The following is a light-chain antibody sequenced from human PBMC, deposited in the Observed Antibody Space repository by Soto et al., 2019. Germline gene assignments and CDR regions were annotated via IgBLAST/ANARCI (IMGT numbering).Light chain of an antibody. Sequence: EIVLTQSPGTVSGSPGDRVTLSCRASQSISINLAWYQHKPGQAPRLLIHAGSTRATGIPARISGSGSGTDFTLTISRLEPEDFAVYYCQQYAGSPRTLGQGTKV. V-gene: IGKV3-20*01. CDR3: QQYAGSPRT. J-gene: IGKJ1*01. CDR1: QSISIN. CDR2: AGS.